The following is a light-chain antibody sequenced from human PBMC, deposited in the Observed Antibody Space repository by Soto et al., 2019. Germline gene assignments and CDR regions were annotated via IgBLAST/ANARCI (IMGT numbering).Light chain of an antibody. CDR2: EVS. Sequence: QSGLTQPASVSGSPGQSITISCTGTSSDVGGYKYVSWYQLHPGKAPKLMIYEVSNRPSGISNRFSASKSGNTASLTISGLQAEDEADYYCFSYTSSTAYVFGTGTKV. J-gene: IGLJ1*01. V-gene: IGLV2-14*01. CDR1: SSDVGGYKY. CDR3: FSYTSSTAYV.